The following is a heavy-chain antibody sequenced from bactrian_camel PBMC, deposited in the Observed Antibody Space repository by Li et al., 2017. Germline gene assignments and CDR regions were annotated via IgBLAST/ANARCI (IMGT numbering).Heavy chain of an antibody. Sequence: HVQLVESGGDSVQTGGSLRLSCSASGLTITYTCMAWFRQAPGKEREVVARISTGSGSTRYDDSVKGRFTVSADNGRNTVYLQMNSLKPEDTAMYVCASTMWDCYGNPQYYNYWGQGTQVTVS. D-gene: IGHD3*01. CDR1: GLTITYTC. CDR3: ASTMWDCYGNPQYYNY. CDR2: ISTGSGST. J-gene: IGHJ4*01. V-gene: IGHV3S54*01.